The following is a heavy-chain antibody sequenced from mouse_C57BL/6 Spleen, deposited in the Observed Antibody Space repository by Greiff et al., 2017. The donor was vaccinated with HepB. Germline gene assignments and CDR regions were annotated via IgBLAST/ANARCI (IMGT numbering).Heavy chain of an antibody. CDR2: SRNKANDYTT. J-gene: IGHJ2*01. CDR1: GFTFSDFY. Sequence: EVKVVESGGGLVQSGRSLRLSCATSGFTFSDFYMEWVRQAPGKGLEWIAASRNKANDYTTEYSASVKGRFIVSRDTSQSILYLQMNALRAEDTAIYYCARDAEGDSYYFDYWGQGTTLTVSS. CDR3: ARDAEGDSYYFDY. V-gene: IGHV7-1*01.